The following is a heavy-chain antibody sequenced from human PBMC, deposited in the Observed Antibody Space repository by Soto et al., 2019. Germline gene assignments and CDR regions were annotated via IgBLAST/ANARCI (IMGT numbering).Heavy chain of an antibody. Sequence: DVQLLESGGGLVQPGGSLRLSCATSGFTFGNYGMNWVRQAPGKGLEWVSGISGGGGNTYYADSVKGRFTISRDPSKNTVFLEMNSLRSEDTAVYYCAKGFIAVVTVLQPADAFDVWGQGTLVTVSS. CDR2: ISGGGGNT. V-gene: IGHV3-23*01. D-gene: IGHD2-21*02. CDR3: AKGFIAVVTVLQPADAFDV. CDR1: GFTFGNYG. J-gene: IGHJ3*01.